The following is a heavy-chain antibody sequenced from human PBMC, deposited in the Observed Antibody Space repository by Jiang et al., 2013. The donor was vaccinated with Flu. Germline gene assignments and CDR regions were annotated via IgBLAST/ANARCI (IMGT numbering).Heavy chain of an antibody. Sequence: SLTCTVSGGSISSYYWSWIRQPPGKGLEWIGYIYYSGSTNYNPSLKSRVTISVDTSKNQFSLKLSSVTAADTAVYYCARQKGDYIFDYWGQGTLVTVSS. J-gene: IGHJ4*02. D-gene: IGHD4-17*01. CDR3: ARQKGDYIFDY. CDR2: IYYSGST. CDR1: GGSISSYY. V-gene: IGHV4-59*08.